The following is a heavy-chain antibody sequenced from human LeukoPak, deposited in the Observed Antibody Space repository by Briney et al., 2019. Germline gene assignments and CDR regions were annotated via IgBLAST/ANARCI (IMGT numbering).Heavy chain of an antibody. CDR1: GGSFSGYY. D-gene: IGHD2-21*02. CDR2: INHSGST. CDR3: ARGPYCGGDCYYNWFDP. J-gene: IGHJ5*02. Sequence: SETLSLTCAVYGGSFSGYYWSWIRQPPGKGLEWFGEINHSGSTNYNPSLKSRVTISVERSKNQFSLKLSSVTAADTAVYYCARGPYCGGDCYYNWFDPWGQGTLVTVSS. V-gene: IGHV4-34*01.